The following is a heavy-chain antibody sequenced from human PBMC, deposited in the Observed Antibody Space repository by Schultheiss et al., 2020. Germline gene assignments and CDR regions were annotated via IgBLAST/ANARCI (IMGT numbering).Heavy chain of an antibody. CDR2: IKSKADGGTT. J-gene: IGHJ6*03. D-gene: IGHD5-12*01. Sequence: GGSLRLSCAASGFIFSNAWMTWVRQAPGKGLEWVGRIKSKADGGTTDYAAPVKGRFTISRDDSKKTLYLQMNSLKIEDTAVYYCTTERNVDMVASTGRMDVWGKGTSVTVSS. CDR3: TTERNVDMVASTGRMDV. V-gene: IGHV3-15*01. CDR1: GFIFSNAW.